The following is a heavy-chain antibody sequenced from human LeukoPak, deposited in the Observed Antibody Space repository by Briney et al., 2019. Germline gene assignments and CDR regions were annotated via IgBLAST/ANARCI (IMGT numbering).Heavy chain of an antibody. J-gene: IGHJ6*03. CDR1: GYTFTDYY. V-gene: IGHV1-18*04. CDR3: ARVLGTYGDYVSYYYYYMDV. CDR2: ISAYNGNT. D-gene: IGHD4-17*01. Sequence: GASVKVSCKASGYTFTDYYIHWVRQAPGQGLEWMGWISAYNGNTNYAQKLQGRVTMTTDTSTSTAYMELRSLRSDDTAVYYCARVLGTYGDYVSYYYYYMDVWGKGTTVTVSS.